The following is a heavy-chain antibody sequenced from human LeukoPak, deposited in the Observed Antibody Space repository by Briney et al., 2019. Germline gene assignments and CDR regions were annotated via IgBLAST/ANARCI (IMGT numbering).Heavy chain of an antibody. Sequence: ASVKVSCKASGYTFTGYYMHWVRQAPGQRLKWMGWINPNSGGTNYAQKFQGRVTMTRDTSISTAYMELSRLRSDDTAVYYCARDRGGYDSFDYWGQGTLVTVSS. CDR2: INPNSGGT. CDR1: GYTFTGYY. CDR3: ARDRGGYDSFDY. J-gene: IGHJ4*02. V-gene: IGHV1-2*02. D-gene: IGHD5-12*01.